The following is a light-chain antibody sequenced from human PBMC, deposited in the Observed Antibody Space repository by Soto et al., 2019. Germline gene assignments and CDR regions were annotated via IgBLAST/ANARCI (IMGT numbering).Light chain of an antibody. V-gene: IGKV1-12*01. Sequence: DIQMTQPPSSVSASVGDRVTITCRASQAISIWLAWYQQRPGEAPKLLTYAASSLQSGVPSRFSGSGSGTDFTLIISSLQPEDFATYYCQQANSFPLTFGGGTKVDI. CDR3: QQANSFPLT. CDR2: AAS. J-gene: IGKJ4*01. CDR1: QAISIW.